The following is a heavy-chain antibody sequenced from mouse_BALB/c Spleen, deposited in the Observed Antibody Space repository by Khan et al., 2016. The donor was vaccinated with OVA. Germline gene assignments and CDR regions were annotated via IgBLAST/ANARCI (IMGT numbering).Heavy chain of an antibody. D-gene: IGHD2-10*01. J-gene: IGHJ4*01. CDR3: ARQPYYHYYIMDY. V-gene: IGHV2-6-1*01. CDR1: GFSLTNYG. Sequence: VKLLESGPGLVAPSQSLSITCTISGFSLTNYGVHWVRQPPGKGLEWLVVIWSDGSTTYNSTLKSRLSISKDNSTSQVFLKMNSLQTDDTAIYYCARQPYYHYYIMDYWGQGISVTVTS. CDR2: IWSDGST.